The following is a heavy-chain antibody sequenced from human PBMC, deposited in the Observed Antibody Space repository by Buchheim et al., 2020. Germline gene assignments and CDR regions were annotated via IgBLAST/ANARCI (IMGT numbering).Heavy chain of an antibody. D-gene: IGHD2-2*02. Sequence: EVKLVESGGGLVQPGGSLRLSCAASGFTFSRYWMHWVRQVPGKGLVWVSRLNEDGSLTNYADSVKGRFTISRDNSKNTLYLQMNSLRVEDTAVYYCARDGSHCSSTSCYSKSGDYWGQGTL. CDR1: GFTFSRYW. CDR3: ARDGSHCSSTSCYSKSGDY. J-gene: IGHJ4*02. V-gene: IGHV3-74*01. CDR2: LNEDGSLT.